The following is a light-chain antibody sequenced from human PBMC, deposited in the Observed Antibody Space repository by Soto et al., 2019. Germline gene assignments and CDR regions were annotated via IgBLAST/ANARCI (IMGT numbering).Light chain of an antibody. CDR3: KQSYSTLWT. CDR1: QSISSY. Sequence: DVQITQSPSSLSASVRKRVNITFPASQSISSYLNWYQQKPGKAPKLLIYAASSLQSGVPSRFSGSGSGTDFTLTISSLQTEDFATYYCKQSYSTLWTFGQGTKVDIK. CDR2: AAS. J-gene: IGKJ1*01. V-gene: IGKV1-39*01.